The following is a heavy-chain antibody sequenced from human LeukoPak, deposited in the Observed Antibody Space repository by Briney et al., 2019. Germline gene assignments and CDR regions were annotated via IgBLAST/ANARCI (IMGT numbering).Heavy chain of an antibody. Sequence: GGSLRLSCAASGFTFSSYSMNWVRQAPGKGLEWVSSISSSSSFIYYADSVKGRFTISRDNAKNSLYLQMNSLRAEDTAVYHCARASSGWYGAFDYWGQGTLVTVSS. CDR2: ISSSSSFI. J-gene: IGHJ4*02. CDR3: ARASSGWYGAFDY. CDR1: GFTFSSYS. V-gene: IGHV3-21*01. D-gene: IGHD6-19*01.